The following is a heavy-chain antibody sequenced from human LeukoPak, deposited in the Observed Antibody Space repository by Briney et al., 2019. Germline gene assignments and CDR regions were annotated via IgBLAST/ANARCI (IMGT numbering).Heavy chain of an antibody. CDR1: GFTFSGYG. Sequence: PGGSLRLSCAASGFTFSGYGMHWVRQAPGKGLEWVAFIQYDESNEYYADSVKGRFTISRDNSKNTLYLQMNSLRAEDTAVYYCVKFSSAWYGADWGQGTLVTVSS. J-gene: IGHJ4*02. D-gene: IGHD6-19*01. V-gene: IGHV3-30*02. CDR2: IQYDESNE. CDR3: VKFSSAWYGAD.